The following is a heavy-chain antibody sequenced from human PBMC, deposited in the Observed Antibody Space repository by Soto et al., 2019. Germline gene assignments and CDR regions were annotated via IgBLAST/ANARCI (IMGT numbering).Heavy chain of an antibody. D-gene: IGHD5-12*01. V-gene: IGHV1-2*02. CDR1: GYTFTGYY. CDR3: ARHSGYGAWFDP. J-gene: IGHJ5*02. CDR2: INPTTGDT. Sequence: ASVKVSCKASGYTFTGYYIHWVRQAPGQGLEWMGWINPTTGDTNYAQNFQGRVTMTRDTSIYTAFMGLSRLTFDDTAIYYCARHSGYGAWFDPWGQGTLVTVS.